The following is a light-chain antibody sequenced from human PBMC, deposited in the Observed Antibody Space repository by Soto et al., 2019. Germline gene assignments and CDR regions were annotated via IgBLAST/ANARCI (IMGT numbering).Light chain of an antibody. CDR3: NSYTTSSTYV. V-gene: IGLV2-14*03. CDR2: DVS. J-gene: IGLJ1*01. CDR1: SSDVGGYNY. Sequence: QSVLTQRASVSGSPGQSITISCTGTSSDVGGYNYVSWYQQHPGKAPKLIIYDVSNRPSGVSNRFSGSKSGNTASLTISGLQAEDEADYYCNSYTTSSTYVFGAGTKVTVL.